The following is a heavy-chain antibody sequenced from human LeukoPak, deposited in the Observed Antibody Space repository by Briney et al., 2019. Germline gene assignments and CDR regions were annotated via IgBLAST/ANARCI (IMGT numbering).Heavy chain of an antibody. CDR3: ARSNWNDRYFDY. V-gene: IGHV3-64*01. CDR1: GFTSSSYA. D-gene: IGHD1-20*01. CDR2: ISSNGGSA. J-gene: IGHJ4*02. Sequence: GGSLRLSCAASGFTSSSYAMHWVRQAPGKGLEYVSAISSNGGSAYYANSVKGRFTISRDNSKNTLSLQLGSLRAEDMAVYYCARSNWNDRYFDYWGQGTLVTVSS.